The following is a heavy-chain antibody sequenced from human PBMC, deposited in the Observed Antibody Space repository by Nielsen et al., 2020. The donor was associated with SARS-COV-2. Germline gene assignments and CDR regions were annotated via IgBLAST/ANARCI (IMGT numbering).Heavy chain of an antibody. CDR1: GYTFTSYA. CDR2: INAGNGNT. D-gene: IGHD6-13*01. CDR3: ARDTVSAGYFDY. V-gene: IGHV1-3*01. J-gene: IGHJ4*02. Sequence: ASVKVSCKASGYTFTSYAMHWVRQAPGQRLEWMGWINAGNGNTKYSQKFQGRVTITRDTSASTAYMELSSLRSEDTAVYYCARDTVSAGYFDYWGQGTPVTVSS.